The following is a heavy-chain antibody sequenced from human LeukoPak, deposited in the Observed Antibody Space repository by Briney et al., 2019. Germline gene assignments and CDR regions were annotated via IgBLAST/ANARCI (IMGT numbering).Heavy chain of an antibody. CDR3: AKEAPDRYSGSYGAPIDY. V-gene: IGHV3-30*18. Sequence: GGSLRLSCAASGFTFSSYAMSWVRQAPGKGLEWVAVISYDGRNKYYADSVKGRFTISRDNSKNTLYLQMNSLRPEDTAVYYCAKEAPDRYSGSYGAPIDYWGQGTLVTVPS. CDR1: GFTFSSYA. J-gene: IGHJ4*02. CDR2: ISYDGRNK. D-gene: IGHD1-26*01.